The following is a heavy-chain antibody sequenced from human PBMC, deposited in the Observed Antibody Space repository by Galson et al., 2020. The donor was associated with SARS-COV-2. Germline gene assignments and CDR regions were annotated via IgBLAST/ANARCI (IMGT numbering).Heavy chain of an antibody. D-gene: IGHD3-22*01. CDR3: AKDGLTYYDSSGYSDY. CDR1: GFTFSSYG. Sequence: GESLKISCAASGFTFSSYGMHWVRQAPGKGLEWVAVISYDGSNKYYADSVKGRFTISRDNSKNTLYLQMNSLRAEDTAVYYCAKDGLTYYDSSGYSDYWGQGTLVTVSS. V-gene: IGHV3-30*18. J-gene: IGHJ4*02. CDR2: ISYDGSNK.